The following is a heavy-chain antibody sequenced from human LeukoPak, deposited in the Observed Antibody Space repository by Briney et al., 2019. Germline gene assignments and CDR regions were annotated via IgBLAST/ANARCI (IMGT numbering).Heavy chain of an antibody. D-gene: IGHD1-14*01. J-gene: IGHJ4*02. CDR1: GGTFSSYA. CDR2: IIPILGIA. CDR3: ARGTTPSPYYFDY. Sequence: ASVKVSCKASGGTFSSYAISWVRQAPGQGLEWIGRIIPILGIANYAQKFQGRVTITADKSTSTAYMELSSLRSEDTAVYYCARGTTPSPYYFDYWGQGTLVTVSS. V-gene: IGHV1-69*04.